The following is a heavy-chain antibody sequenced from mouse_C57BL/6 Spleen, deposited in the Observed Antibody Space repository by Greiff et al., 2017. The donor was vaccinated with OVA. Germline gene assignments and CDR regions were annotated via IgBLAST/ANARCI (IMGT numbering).Heavy chain of an antibody. D-gene: IGHD2-3*01. CDR2: INPGSGGT. CDR1: GYAFTNYL. CDR3: ARGGYDGYSRYYFDY. J-gene: IGHJ2*01. Sequence: VQLQQSGAELVRPGTSVKVSCKASGYAFTNYLIEWVKQRPGQGLEWIGVINPGSGGTNYNEKFKGKATLTADKSSSTAYMQLSSLTSEDSAVYFCARGGYDGYSRYYFDYWGQGTTRTVSS. V-gene: IGHV1-54*01.